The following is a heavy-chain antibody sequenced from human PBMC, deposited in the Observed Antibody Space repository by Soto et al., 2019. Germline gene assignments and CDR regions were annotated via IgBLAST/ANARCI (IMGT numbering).Heavy chain of an antibody. CDR3: ARKVGYFQY. V-gene: IGHV3-48*03. Sequence: SLRLSCAASGFTFSSYEMNWVRQAPGKGLEWVSYISSSGSTIYYADSVKGRFTISRDNTKNSLYLQMNSLRAEDTAVYYCARKVGYFQYWGQGTLVTVSS. J-gene: IGHJ1*01. CDR2: ISSSGSTI. CDR1: GFTFSSYE. D-gene: IGHD1-26*01.